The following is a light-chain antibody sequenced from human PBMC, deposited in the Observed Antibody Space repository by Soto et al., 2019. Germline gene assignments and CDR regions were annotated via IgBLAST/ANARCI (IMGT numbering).Light chain of an antibody. J-gene: IGKJ4*01. CDR3: QQYASLPLT. CDR1: QTVRGNN. CDR2: GAS. V-gene: IGKV3-20*01. Sequence: IVLTQSPDTLSLSPGESATLSCRASQTVRGNNIVWYQQRPGQAPRVLISGASSRATGIPDRFRGSGSGTDFSLSIRGLEPEDSAVYYCQQYASLPLTFGGGTKVVIK.